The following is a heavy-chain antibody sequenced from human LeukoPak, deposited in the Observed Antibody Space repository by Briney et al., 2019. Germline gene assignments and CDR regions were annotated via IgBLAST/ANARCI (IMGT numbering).Heavy chain of an antibody. D-gene: IGHD6-13*01. V-gene: IGHV3-43*02. CDR1: GFTFDEYV. CDR2: INGNGDDS. CDR3: AKGLSSSSWYVADS. J-gene: IGHJ4*02. Sequence: GGSLRLSCAATGFTFDEYVMHWVRQAPGQGLEWVSLINGNGDDSYYADSVKGRFTVSRDNREKSLFLHMNSLRTDDTAFYYCAKGLSSSSWYVADSWGQGTLVTVSS.